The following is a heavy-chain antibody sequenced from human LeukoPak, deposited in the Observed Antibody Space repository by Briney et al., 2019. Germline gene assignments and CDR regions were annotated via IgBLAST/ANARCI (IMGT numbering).Heavy chain of an antibody. D-gene: IGHD2-15*01. CDR1: GFTFSSYS. V-gene: IGHV3-21*01. CDR3: ARAYRSGENDAFDI. Sequence: GGSLRLSCAASGFTFSSYSMNWVRQAPGKGLDWASSISSSSSYIYYADSVKGRFTISRDNAKNSLYLQMNSLRAEDTAVYYCARAYRSGENDAFDIWGQGTMVTVSS. CDR2: ISSSSSYI. J-gene: IGHJ3*02.